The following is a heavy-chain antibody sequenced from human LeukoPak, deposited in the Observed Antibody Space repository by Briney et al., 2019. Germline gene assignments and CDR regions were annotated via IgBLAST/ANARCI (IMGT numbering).Heavy chain of an antibody. CDR3: ARVGALYFDY. J-gene: IGHJ4*02. CDR2: IYHSGST. Sequence: SETLSLTCTVSGGSISSGGYYWSWIRQPPGKGLEWIGYIYHSGSTYYNPSLKSRVTISVDRSKNQFSLKLSSVTAADTAVYYCARVGALYFDYWGQGTLVTVPS. CDR1: GGSISSGGYY. V-gene: IGHV4-30-2*01. D-gene: IGHD1-26*01.